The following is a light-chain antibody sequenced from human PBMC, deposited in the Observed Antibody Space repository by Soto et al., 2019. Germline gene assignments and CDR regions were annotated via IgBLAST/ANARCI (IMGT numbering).Light chain of an antibody. V-gene: IGLV2-14*01. CDR3: SSYTSSSTLVV. J-gene: IGLJ1*01. Sequence: QSVLTQPASVSGSPGQSITISCTGTSSDVGGYNYVSWYQQHPGKAPKLMIYDVSNRPSGVSNRFSGSKSGNTASLTISGLQAGDEADYYCSSYTSSSTLVVFGTGTKFTVL. CDR1: SSDVGGYNY. CDR2: DVS.